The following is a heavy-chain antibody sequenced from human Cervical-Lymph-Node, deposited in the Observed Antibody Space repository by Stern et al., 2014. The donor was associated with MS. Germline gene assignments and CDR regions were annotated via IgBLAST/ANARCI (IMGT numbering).Heavy chain of an antibody. CDR2: INPNSGGT. CDR1: GYIFTDYY. Sequence: VQLVESGAEARAPGASMKLSCTASGYIFTDYYLHWVRQAPGQGLERLGMINPNSGGTNYAQNFQGRVTMTRDTSISTAYMELRWLGSADTAVYYCARGSGTAYDLRGDYWGQGTLVTVSS. D-gene: IGHD3-3*01. J-gene: IGHJ4*01. CDR3: ARGSGTAYDLRGDY. V-gene: IGHV1-2*02.